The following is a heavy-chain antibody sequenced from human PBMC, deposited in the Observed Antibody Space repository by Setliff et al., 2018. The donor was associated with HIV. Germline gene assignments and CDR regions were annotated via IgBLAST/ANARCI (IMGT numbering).Heavy chain of an antibody. D-gene: IGHD2-2*01. J-gene: IGHJ1*01. V-gene: IGHV4-31*03. CDR2: VYYTGTT. CDR3: ARGESTTWDLAEYFQH. Sequence: KPSETLSLTCTVSGVSVSSGGYHWSWIRQHPGKGLEWIGYVYYTGTTYFNPSLKSRITISVDTSKNQFSLKLGFVTAADTAVYYCARGESTTWDLAEYFQHWGHGTLVTVS. CDR1: GVSVSSGGYH.